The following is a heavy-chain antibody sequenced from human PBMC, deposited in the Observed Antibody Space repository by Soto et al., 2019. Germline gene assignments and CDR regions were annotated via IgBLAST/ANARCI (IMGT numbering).Heavy chain of an antibody. D-gene: IGHD5-18*01. Sequence: QITLKESGPTLVKPTQTLTLTCTFSGFSFGVSGVGVGWIRQPPGKALEWLALVSWHDDKRYNPSLRSRLTITKDAPKNQVVLTMTNMDPLDTATYFCARAYTYDFDYWGQGTLVSVSS. J-gene: IGHJ4*02. CDR1: GFSFGVSGVG. CDR3: ARAYTYDFDY. V-gene: IGHV2-5*01. CDR2: VSWHDDK.